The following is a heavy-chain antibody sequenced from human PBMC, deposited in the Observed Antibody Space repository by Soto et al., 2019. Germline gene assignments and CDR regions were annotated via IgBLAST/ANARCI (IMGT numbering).Heavy chain of an antibody. CDR3: GRGRSGQIVVFY. J-gene: IGHJ4*02. V-gene: IGHV1-2*02. Sequence: GASVKVSCKASGYSFTGHYIHWVRQAPEQGPEWMGEIGPESGATRYAQKFQGRVTMTMDTSITTVYMELNNLRPDDTAIYYCGRGRSGQIVVFYWGQGTPGTVSS. D-gene: IGHD1-26*01. CDR2: IGPESGAT. CDR1: GYSFTGHY.